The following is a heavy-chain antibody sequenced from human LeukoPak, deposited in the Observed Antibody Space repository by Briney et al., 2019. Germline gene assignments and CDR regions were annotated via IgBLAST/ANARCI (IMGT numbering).Heavy chain of an antibody. CDR3: ARATEHTAMVHWYFDL. CDR1: GYTFTSYY. D-gene: IGHD5-18*01. J-gene: IGHJ2*01. V-gene: IGHV1-46*01. Sequence: ASVKVSCKASGYTFTSYYMHWVRQAPGQGLEWMGIINPSGASTNYAQKFQGRVNMTRDTSTNTVYMELGSLRSEDTAVYYCARATEHTAMVHWYFDLWGRGTLVTV. CDR2: INPSGAST.